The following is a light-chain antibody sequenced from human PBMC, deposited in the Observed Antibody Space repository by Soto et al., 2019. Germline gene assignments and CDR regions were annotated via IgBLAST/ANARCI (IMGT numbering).Light chain of an antibody. V-gene: IGKV3-15*01. CDR3: LHYNTWPWT. J-gene: IGKJ1*01. CDR1: QSINNN. CDR2: GAS. Sequence: ETVMTQSPATLSVSPGETVTLSCRASQSINNNLAWYQQKLGQAPRVLIYGASTRASDIPGRFSGSGSGTEFILTISSLQSEDFAVYYCLHYNTWPWTFGQGTKVEIK.